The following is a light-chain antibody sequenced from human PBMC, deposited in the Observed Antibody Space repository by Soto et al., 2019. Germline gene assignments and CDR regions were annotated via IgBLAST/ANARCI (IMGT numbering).Light chain of an antibody. Sequence: DIQMTQSPSSLSASVGDRVTITCRASQGISNYLAWYQQKPGKVPKLLLYAAYTLQSGVPSRFSGRGSGTAFTLTIRSLQPEDVATYYCQKYNSAPLTFGGGTKVEIK. CDR2: AAY. CDR3: QKYNSAPLT. V-gene: IGKV1-27*01. J-gene: IGKJ4*01. CDR1: QGISNY.